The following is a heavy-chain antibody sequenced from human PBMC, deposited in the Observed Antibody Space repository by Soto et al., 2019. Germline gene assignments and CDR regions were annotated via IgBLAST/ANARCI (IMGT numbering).Heavy chain of an antibody. J-gene: IGHJ4*02. CDR3: ARGGDSSGYSYADN. Sequence: QVQLVQSGAEEKKPGASVKVSCKASGYTFTSYSMHWVRQAPGQRLEWMGCIIAGNDNTKYSQKFQGRVTXXRXTSXTTVYMELSSLRSDDTAVYYCARGGDSSGYSYADNWGQGTLVTVSS. CDR2: IIAGNDNT. V-gene: IGHV1-3*05. D-gene: IGHD3-22*01. CDR1: GYTFTSYS.